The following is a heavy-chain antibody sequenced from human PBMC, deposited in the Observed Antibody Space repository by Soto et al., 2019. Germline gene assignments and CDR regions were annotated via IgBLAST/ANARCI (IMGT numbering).Heavy chain of an antibody. Sequence: PGGSLRLSCGASGFSVKRYWMHWVRQAPGKGLVWLSRFGGDENYTDYADSVRGRFTISRDIAKNTIYLQMNSLRAEDTAVYYCGKGKELGVVRYGLDAWGQGTTVTVYS. V-gene: IGHV3-74*01. J-gene: IGHJ6*02. D-gene: IGHD3-3*01. CDR1: GFSVKRYW. CDR3: GKGKELGVVRYGLDA. CDR2: FGGDENYT.